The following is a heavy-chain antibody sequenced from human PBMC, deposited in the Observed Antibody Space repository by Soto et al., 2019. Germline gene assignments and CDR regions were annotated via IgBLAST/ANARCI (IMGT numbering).Heavy chain of an antibody. D-gene: IGHD4-17*01. CDR3: ARVVTTATPYYFDY. CDR1: GFTVSNNY. Sequence: GSLRLSCAASGFTVSNNYMSWVRQAPGKGLEWVSVIYGGGSTDYADSVKGRFTISRDNSENTLYLQMNSLRAEDTAVYYCARVVTTATPYYFDYWGQGT. V-gene: IGHV3-53*01. CDR2: IYGGGST. J-gene: IGHJ4*02.